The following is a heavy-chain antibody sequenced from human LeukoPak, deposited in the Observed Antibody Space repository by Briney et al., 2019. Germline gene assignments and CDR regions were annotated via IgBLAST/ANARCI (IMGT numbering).Heavy chain of an antibody. J-gene: IGHJ4*02. D-gene: IGHD7-27*01. CDR1: GGSINSYY. CDR3: ARHGSHWGDRAVDY. V-gene: IGHV4-59*01. Sequence: SETLSLTCTVSGGSINSYYWSWIRQPPGKGLEWIGYISYSGSTNYHPSLKSRVTISIDTSKNSFSLKLSSVTAADTAVYYCARHGSHWGDRAVDYWGQGALVAVSS. CDR2: ISYSGST.